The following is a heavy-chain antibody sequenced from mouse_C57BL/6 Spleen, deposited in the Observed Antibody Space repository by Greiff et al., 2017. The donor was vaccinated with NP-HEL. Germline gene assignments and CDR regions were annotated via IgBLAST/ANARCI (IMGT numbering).Heavy chain of an antibody. D-gene: IGHD1-1*01. Sequence: EAGGIDFSRYWMSWVRRAPGKGLEWIGEINPDSSTINYAPSLKDKFIISRDNAKNTLYLQMSKVRSEDTALYDCARPRYGSSYDWYFDVWGTGTTVTVSS. CDR3: ARPRYGSSYDWYFDV. V-gene: IGHV4-1*01. J-gene: IGHJ1*03. CDR1: GIDFSRYW. CDR2: INPDSSTI.